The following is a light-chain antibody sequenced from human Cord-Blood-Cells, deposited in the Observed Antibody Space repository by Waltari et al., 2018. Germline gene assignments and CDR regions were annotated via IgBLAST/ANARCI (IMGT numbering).Light chain of an antibody. CDR2: EVS. CDR1: SSDVGSYTL. J-gene: IGLJ3*02. Sequence: QSALTQPASVSGSPGQSITISCTGTSSDVGSYTLVSWYQQHPGKAPKLMIYEVSKRPSGVSNRFSGSKSGNTASLTISGLQAEDEADYYCCSYAGSSNWVFGGGTKLTVL. CDR3: CSYAGSSNWV. V-gene: IGLV2-23*02.